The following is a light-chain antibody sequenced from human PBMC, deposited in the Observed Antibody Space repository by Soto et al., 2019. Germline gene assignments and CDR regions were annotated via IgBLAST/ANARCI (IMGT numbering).Light chain of an antibody. CDR1: SSDVGGYNY. V-gene: IGLV2-14*01. Sequence: QSALTQPASVSGSPGQSITISCTGTSSDVGGYNYVSWFQHHPGKAPKLIIYEVSYRPSGVSNRFSGSKSGDTASLTISWLQAEDEADYYCSSFTNTITRYAFGTGTKMTVL. CDR2: EVS. CDR3: SSFTNTITRYA. J-gene: IGLJ1*01.